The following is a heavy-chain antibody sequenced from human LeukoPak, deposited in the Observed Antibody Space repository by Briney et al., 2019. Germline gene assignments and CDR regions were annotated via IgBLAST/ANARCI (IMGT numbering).Heavy chain of an antibody. D-gene: IGHD5-12*01. Sequence: GGSLRLSCAASGFTFSSYWMSWVRQAPGKGLEWVANIKQDGSEKYYVDSVKGRFTISRDNAKNSLYLQMNSLRAEDTAVYYCAKDVGHSGYLPGGFDYWGQGTLVTVSS. CDR1: GFTFSSYW. CDR3: AKDVGHSGYLPGGFDY. V-gene: IGHV3-7*01. CDR2: IKQDGSEK. J-gene: IGHJ4*02.